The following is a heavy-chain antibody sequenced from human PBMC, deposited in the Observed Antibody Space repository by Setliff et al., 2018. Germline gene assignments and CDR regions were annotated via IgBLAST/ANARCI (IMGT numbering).Heavy chain of an antibody. CDR2: INAGNGNT. D-gene: IGHD2-15*01. CDR3: ARSPAVLGIVYLDP. V-gene: IGHV1-3*01. CDR1: GYTFTSYA. J-gene: IGHJ5*02. Sequence: ASVKVSCKASGYTFTSYAMHWVRQAPGQRLEWMGWINAGNGNTKYSQKFQDRVTITTDESTSTAYMELDSLRSEDTAVYYCARSPAVLGIVYLDPWGQGTLVTVSS.